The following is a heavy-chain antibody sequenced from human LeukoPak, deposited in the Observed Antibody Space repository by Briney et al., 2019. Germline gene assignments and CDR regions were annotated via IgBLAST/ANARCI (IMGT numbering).Heavy chain of an antibody. D-gene: IGHD3-22*01. CDR3: ARDLYDSSGYFDY. CDR1: GGTFSSYA. CDR2: ISGYNGNS. V-gene: IGHV1-18*01. Sequence: GASVKVSCKASGGTFSSYAISWLRQAPGQGLEWMGWISGYNGNSNYAQKFQGRVTMTTDTSTSTAYMELRSLTSDDTAVYYCARDLYDSSGYFDYWGQGTLVTVSS. J-gene: IGHJ4*02.